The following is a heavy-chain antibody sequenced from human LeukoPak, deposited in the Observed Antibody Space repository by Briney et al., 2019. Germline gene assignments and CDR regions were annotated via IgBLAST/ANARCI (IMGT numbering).Heavy chain of an antibody. CDR1: GSILTEIS. Sequence: ASVKASCKVSGSILTEISIFWVRQAPGKGLEWMGGFNPEDGEEIYTQKFEGRVTMSEDTSTDTAYMELTSLTSEDTAVYYCVTGDGYRKAHDSWGQGTLVTVSS. J-gene: IGHJ4*02. CDR3: VTGDGYRKAHDS. CDR2: FNPEDGEE. V-gene: IGHV1-24*01. D-gene: IGHD5-18*01.